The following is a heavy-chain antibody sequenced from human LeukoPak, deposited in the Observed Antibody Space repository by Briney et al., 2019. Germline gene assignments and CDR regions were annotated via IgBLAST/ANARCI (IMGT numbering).Heavy chain of an antibody. CDR1: GGSISSGSYY. CDR3: AGQRYCSSTSCYSYYYDSSGYYFGNAFDI. J-gene: IGHJ3*02. V-gene: IGHV4-61*02. CDR2: IYTGWGT. D-gene: IGHD3-22*01. Sequence: SETLSLICTVSGGSISSGSYYWSWIRQPAEKGLEWIVRIYTGWGTSYSPSLQSRVTISVDTSKNPFSLKLSSVTAADTAVYYCAGQRYCSSTSCYSYYYDSSGYYFGNAFDIWGQGTMVTVSS.